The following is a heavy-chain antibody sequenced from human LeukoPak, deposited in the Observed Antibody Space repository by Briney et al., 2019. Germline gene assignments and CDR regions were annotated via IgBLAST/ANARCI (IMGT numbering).Heavy chain of an antibody. V-gene: IGHV4-38-2*02. CDR2: VYYTGST. CDR3: AREGNSLNWFDP. Sequence: SETLSLTCAVSGYSITSGYYWAWMRQPPGRGLEWIGSVYYTGSTHYNTSLKSRVTVSVDTSKNQFSLKLTYLTATDTAVYYCAREGNSLNWFDPWGQGTLVTVSS. J-gene: IGHJ5*02. D-gene: IGHD5-12*01. CDR1: GYSITSGYY.